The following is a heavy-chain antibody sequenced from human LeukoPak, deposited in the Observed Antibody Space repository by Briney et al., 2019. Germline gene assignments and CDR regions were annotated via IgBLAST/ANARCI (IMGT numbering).Heavy chain of an antibody. CDR3: ARHDGRGGNTMGALDS. CDR1: GGSVSSGSHH. D-gene: IGHD3-3*01. Sequence: SETLSITCTVSGGSVSSGSHHWGWFRQSPGKGLEWIGSLYYSRTTYYNPSLNSRVTISVVTSKNQFSLQLNSVTAADTAVYYCARHDGRGGNTMGALDSWGQGSLVTVSS. CDR2: LYYSRTT. J-gene: IGHJ4*02. V-gene: IGHV4-39*01.